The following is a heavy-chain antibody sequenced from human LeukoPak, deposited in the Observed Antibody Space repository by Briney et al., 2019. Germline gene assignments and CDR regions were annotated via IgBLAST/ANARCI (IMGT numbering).Heavy chain of an antibody. J-gene: IGHJ5*02. CDR3: AKVRDGYSYGPNWFDP. CDR2: ISGSGGST. V-gene: IGHV3-23*01. Sequence: GGSLRLSCAASGFTFSSYAMSWVRQAPGKGLEWVSAISGSGGSTYYADSVKGRFTISRDNSKNTLFLQMNSLRAEDTAVYYCAKVRDGYSYGPNWFDPWGQGTLVTVSS. CDR1: GFTFSSYA. D-gene: IGHD5-18*01.